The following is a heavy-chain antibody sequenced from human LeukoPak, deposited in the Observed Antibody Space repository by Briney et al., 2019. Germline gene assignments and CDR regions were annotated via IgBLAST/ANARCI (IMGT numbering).Heavy chain of an antibody. D-gene: IGHD3-10*01. CDR1: GFTFSSYS. J-gene: IGHJ4*02. Sequence: GGSLRLSCAASGFTFSSYSMNWVRQAPGKGLEWVSSISSSSSYMYYADSVKGRFTISRDNAKNSLYLQMNSLRAEDTAVYYCARYYGSGSYYTDYWGQGTLVTVSS. V-gene: IGHV3-21*01. CDR2: ISSSSSYM. CDR3: ARYYGSGSYYTDY.